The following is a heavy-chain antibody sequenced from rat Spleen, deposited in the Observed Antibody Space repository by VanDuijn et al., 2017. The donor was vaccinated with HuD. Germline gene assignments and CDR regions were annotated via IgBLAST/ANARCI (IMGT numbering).Heavy chain of an antibody. V-gene: IGHV5S10*01. CDR1: GFTFSDYA. J-gene: IGHJ3*01. Sequence: EVQLVESGGGLVQPGRSLKLSCTASGFTFSDYAMAWVRQVPNKGLEWVATFIYDGSGAFYRDSVQGRFTISRDIAKSTLYLQMDSRRSEDTATYYCTTWFAYWGQGTLVTVSS. CDR3: TTWFAY. CDR2: FIYDGSGA.